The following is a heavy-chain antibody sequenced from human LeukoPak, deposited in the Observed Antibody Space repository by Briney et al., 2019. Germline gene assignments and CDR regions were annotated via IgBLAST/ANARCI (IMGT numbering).Heavy chain of an antibody. CDR2: INIDASVT. CDR3: ARVPVDGYSTSFDY. D-gene: IGHD2/OR15-2a*01. CDR1: GFSFTGYW. J-gene: IGHJ4*02. V-gene: IGHV3-74*01. Sequence: PGGSLRLSCAASGFSFTGYWMHWVRQAPGKGLVWISRINIDASVTTYADSVNGRFTISRDNAKKTAYLQMNSLRAEDTAVYYCARVPVDGYSTSFDYWDQGSLVT.